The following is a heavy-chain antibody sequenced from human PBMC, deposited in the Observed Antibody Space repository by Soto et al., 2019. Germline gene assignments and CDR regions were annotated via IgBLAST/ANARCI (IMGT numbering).Heavy chain of an antibody. D-gene: IGHD2-15*01. Sequence: QVQLVQSGSELKKPGASVKVSCKASGDTFTSYAMNWVRQAPGQGLEWMGWINTNTGNPTYAQGFTGRFVFSLDTSVSTAYLQICSLKAEDTAVYYCARGGPRYCSGGSCYYYGMDVWGQGTTVTVSS. CDR2: INTNTGNP. J-gene: IGHJ6*02. CDR1: GDTFTSYA. V-gene: IGHV7-4-1*01. CDR3: ARGGPRYCSGGSCYYYGMDV.